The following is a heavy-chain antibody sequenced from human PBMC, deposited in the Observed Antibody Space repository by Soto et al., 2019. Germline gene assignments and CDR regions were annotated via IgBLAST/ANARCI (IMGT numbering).Heavy chain of an antibody. Sequence: GGSLRLSCAGSGFTFGDSWMSWVRQAPGKGLEWVARIKSKTDGGTTDYAAPVTGRFTISRDDSRNTPSLAMNSLKTEDTAVKYFTPDSSITLPPVRLHYWGHGPLVNVSS. D-gene: IGHD2-2*01. CDR3: TPDSSITLPPVRLHY. J-gene: IGHJ4*01. V-gene: IGHV3-15*01. CDR1: GFTFGDSW. CDR2: IKSKTDGGTT.